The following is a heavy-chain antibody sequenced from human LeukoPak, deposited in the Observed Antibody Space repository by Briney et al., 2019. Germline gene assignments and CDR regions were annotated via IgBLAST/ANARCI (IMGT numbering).Heavy chain of an antibody. J-gene: IGHJ1*01. CDR3: ARDHRRQGDETIKYLQH. V-gene: IGHV3-30*03. CDR2: ISYDGSNK. Sequence: GGSLRLSCAASGFTFSSYGMHWVRQAPGKGLEWVAVISYDGSNKYYADSVKGRFTISRDNSKNTLYLQMNSLRAEDTAVYYCARDHRRQGDETIKYLQHWGQGTLVTVSS. D-gene: IGHD5-24*01. CDR1: GFTFSSYG.